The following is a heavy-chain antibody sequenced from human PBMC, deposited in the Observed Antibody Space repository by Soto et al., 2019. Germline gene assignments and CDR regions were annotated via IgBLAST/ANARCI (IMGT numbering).Heavy chain of an antibody. J-gene: IGHJ6*03. D-gene: IGHD2-21*01. CDR1: GYTFTSYS. CDR3: ARGGSYCGGDCYSGMGYYYYYYMDV. Sequence: GASVKVSCKASGYTFTSYSVHWVRQAPGQRLEWMGWINAGNGNTKYSQKFQGRVTITRDTSASTAYMELSSLRSEDTAVYYCARGGSYCGGDCYSGMGYYYYYYMDVWGKGTTVTVSS. V-gene: IGHV1-3*01. CDR2: INAGNGNT.